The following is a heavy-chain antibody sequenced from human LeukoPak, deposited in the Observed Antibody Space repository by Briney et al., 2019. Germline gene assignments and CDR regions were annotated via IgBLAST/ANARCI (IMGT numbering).Heavy chain of an antibody. CDR2: ISSSSSYI. V-gene: IGHV3-21*01. CDR3: ARYCSGGSCYSPPFDY. D-gene: IGHD2-15*01. CDR1: GFTFSSYS. Sequence: PGGSLRLSCAASGFTFSSYSMNWVRQAPGKGLEWVSSISSSSSYIYYADSVKGRFTISRDNAKNSLYLQMNSLRAEGTAVYYCARYCSGGSCYSPPFDYWGQGTLVTVSS. J-gene: IGHJ4*02.